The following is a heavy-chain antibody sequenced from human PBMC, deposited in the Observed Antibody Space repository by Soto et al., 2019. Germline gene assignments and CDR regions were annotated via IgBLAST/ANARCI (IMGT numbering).Heavy chain of an antibody. Sequence: VQLVESGGGLQQPGGSLRLSCAASGFTFSNYTMHWVRQAPGKGLEWVALISYDELDKYFADAVKGRFTISRDNSKNTLYLQMDSLRAEDTAVYYCAGRSGSSDYWGRGTLVTVSS. V-gene: IGHV3-30*04. CDR3: AGRSGSSDY. D-gene: IGHD3-10*01. J-gene: IGHJ4*02. CDR1: GFTFSNYT. CDR2: ISYDELDK.